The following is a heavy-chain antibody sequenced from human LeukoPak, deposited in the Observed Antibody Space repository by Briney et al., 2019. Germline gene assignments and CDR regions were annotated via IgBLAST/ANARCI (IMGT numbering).Heavy chain of an antibody. CDR1: GYTFTGYY. D-gene: IGHD3-3*01. V-gene: IGHV1-2*02. J-gene: IGHJ4*02. CDR3: ARSITIFGVVINKKTAFDY. Sequence: ASVKVSCKASGYTFTGYYMHWVRQAPGQGLEWMGWINPNSGGTNYAQKFQGRVTMTRDTSISTAYMELSRLRSDDTAVYYCARSITIFGVVINKKTAFDYWGQGTLVTVSS. CDR2: INPNSGGT.